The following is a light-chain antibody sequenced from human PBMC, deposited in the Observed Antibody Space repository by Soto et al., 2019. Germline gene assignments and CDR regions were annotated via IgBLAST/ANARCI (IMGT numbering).Light chain of an antibody. CDR1: QSVGSR. CDR2: GAS. J-gene: IGKJ5*01. CDR3: QHYGTSPST. V-gene: IGKV3-20*01. Sequence: EIVLTQSPGTLSLSPGDRATLSCWASQSVGSRLAWYQQKPGQAPRLLISGASSRATGIPDRFSGSGSATDFTLTISRLEPEDFALYYCQHYGTSPSTFGQGTRLEIK.